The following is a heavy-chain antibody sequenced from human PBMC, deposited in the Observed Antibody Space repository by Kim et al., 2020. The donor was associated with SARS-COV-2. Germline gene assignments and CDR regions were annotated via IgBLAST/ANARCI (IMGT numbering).Heavy chain of an antibody. J-gene: IGHJ4*02. CDR3: ARDRGVLGFLEWLSD. CDR1: GFSFSDYY. Sequence: GGSLRLSCAASGFSFSDYYMIWIRQAPGKGLELVSYMSSSGSIIHYAHSVKGRFTISRDNRKNSLYLQMNSLRAEDTAVYHCARDRGVLGFLEWLSDWGQGTLVTVSS. CDR2: MSSSGSII. D-gene: IGHD3-3*01. V-gene: IGHV3-11*01.